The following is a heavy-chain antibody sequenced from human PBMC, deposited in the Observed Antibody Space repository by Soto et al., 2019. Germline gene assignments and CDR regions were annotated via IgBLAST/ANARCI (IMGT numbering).Heavy chain of an antibody. J-gene: IGHJ4*02. CDR1: GGSISSSSYY. CDR2: IYYSGST. D-gene: IGHD2-15*01. CDR3: ARHATLRTPKIDY. Sequence: QLHLQESGPGLVKPSETLSLTCTVSGGSISSSSYYWGWIRQPPGKGLEWIGSIYYSGSTYYNPSLKSRVTISVDTSKNQFSLKLSSVTAADTAVYYCARHATLRTPKIDYWGQGTLVTVSS. V-gene: IGHV4-39*01.